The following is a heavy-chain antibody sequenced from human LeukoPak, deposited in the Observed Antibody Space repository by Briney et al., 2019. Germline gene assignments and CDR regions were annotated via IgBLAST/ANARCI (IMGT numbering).Heavy chain of an antibody. CDR3: AKGGGYEAQYYYYYLDV. D-gene: IGHD5-12*01. CDR1: GFTFSSYE. CDR2: ISSSGSTI. Sequence: GGSLRLSCAASGFTFSSYEMNWVRQAPGKGLEWVSYISSSGSTIYYADSVKGRFTISRDNAKNSLYLQMKSLRAEDTAVYYCAKGGGYEAQYYYYYLDVWGKGTTVTISS. V-gene: IGHV3-48*03. J-gene: IGHJ6*03.